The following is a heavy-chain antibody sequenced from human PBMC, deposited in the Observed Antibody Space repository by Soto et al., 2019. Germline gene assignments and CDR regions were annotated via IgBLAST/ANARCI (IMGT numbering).Heavy chain of an antibody. CDR1: GFTFSNYG. CDR3: GRVDRYYGMDV. CDR2: IWYDGRSK. V-gene: IGHV3-33*01. J-gene: IGHJ6*02. Sequence: QVQLVESGGGVVQPGRSLRLSCAESGFTFSNYGLHWVRQAPGKGLEWVADIWYDGRSKNYVDSVKGRFTISRDNTKNTLYLEMNSLRAEDSAVYYCGRVDRYYGMDVWGQGTTVTVSS.